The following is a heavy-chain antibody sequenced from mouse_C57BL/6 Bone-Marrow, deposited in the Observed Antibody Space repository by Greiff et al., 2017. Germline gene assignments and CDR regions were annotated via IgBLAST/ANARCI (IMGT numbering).Heavy chain of an antibody. Sequence: VQLQQSGAELVRPGASVKLSCKASGYTFTDYYINWVKQRPGQGLEWIGRIYPGSGNTYYNEKFKGKATLTAEKSSSTAYMQLSSLTSEDSAVYFCARQLRSYAMDCWGQGTSVTVSS. V-gene: IGHV1-76*01. CDR3: ARQLRSYAMDC. D-gene: IGHD3-2*02. CDR1: GYTFTDYY. CDR2: IYPGSGNT. J-gene: IGHJ4*01.